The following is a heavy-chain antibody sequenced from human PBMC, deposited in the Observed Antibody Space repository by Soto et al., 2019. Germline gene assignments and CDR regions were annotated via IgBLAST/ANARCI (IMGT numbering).Heavy chain of an antibody. CDR1: GGSISSSSYY. V-gene: IGHV4-39*01. J-gene: IGHJ6*02. Sequence: SETLSLTCTVSGGSISSSSYYWGWIRQPPGKGLEWIGSIYYSGSTYYNPSLKSRVTISVDTSKNQFPLKLSSVTAADTAVYYCARTGTAEDYYGMDVWGQGTTVTVSS. D-gene: IGHD1-1*01. CDR2: IYYSGST. CDR3: ARTGTAEDYYGMDV.